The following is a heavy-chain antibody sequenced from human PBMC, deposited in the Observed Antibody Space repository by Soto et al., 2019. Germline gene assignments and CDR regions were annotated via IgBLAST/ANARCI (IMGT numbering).Heavy chain of an antibody. D-gene: IGHD6-19*01. CDR2: ISYDGSKE. CDR1: GFTFNIYG. CDR3: AKVPDSSGWDPYYYGIDV. J-gene: IGHJ6*02. Sequence: QVQLVESGGGVVQPGKSLRLSCAASGFTFNIYGMQWVRQAPGKGLEWVAVISYDGSKEYYGDSVKGRFTISRDNSKNTLYLQMNSLRSEDTAVYYCAKVPDSSGWDPYYYGIDVWGQGTTVTISS. V-gene: IGHV3-30*18.